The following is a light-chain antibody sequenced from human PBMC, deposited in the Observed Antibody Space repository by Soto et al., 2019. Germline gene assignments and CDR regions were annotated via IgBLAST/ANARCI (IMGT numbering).Light chain of an antibody. V-gene: IGKV3-11*01. Sequence: EIVLTQSPATLSLSPGERATLSCRASQSISSYLAWYQQKPGQAPRLLISVASNRATGIPDRFSGSGSGTDFSLTISSLEPEDFAIYYCQQRSNWPRTFGQGTKLELK. J-gene: IGKJ2*01. CDR1: QSISSY. CDR2: VAS. CDR3: QQRSNWPRT.